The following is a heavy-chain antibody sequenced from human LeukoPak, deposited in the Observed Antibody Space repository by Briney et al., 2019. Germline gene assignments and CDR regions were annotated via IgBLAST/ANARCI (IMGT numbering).Heavy chain of an antibody. J-gene: IGHJ3*02. V-gene: IGHV3-74*01. CDR1: GFSISDYW. Sequence: GGSLRLSCAASGFSISDYWMHWVRQAPGKGPIWVSRIKSDGGHTAYAESVKGRFTISRDNAKNTLSLQMNSLRAEDTAVYYCAREGVACVSSSCYVVAFDIWGLGTMVTVSS. CDR2: IKSDGGHT. D-gene: IGHD2-2*01. CDR3: AREGVACVSSSCYVVAFDI.